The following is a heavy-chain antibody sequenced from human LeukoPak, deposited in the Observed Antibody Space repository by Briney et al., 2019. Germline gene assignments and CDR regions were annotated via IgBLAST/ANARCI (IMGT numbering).Heavy chain of an antibody. Sequence: GASVKVSCKASGYTFTDYYIHWVRQAPGQGLEWMGWINPYSGDTNYAQRFQGRVTMTRDTSISTAYMELSRLRSDDTAVYYCARDMGGYSGYRGSVVDYWGQGTLVTVSS. CDR1: GYTFTDYY. D-gene: IGHD5-12*01. CDR3: ARDMGGYSGYRGSVVDY. V-gene: IGHV1-2*02. J-gene: IGHJ4*02. CDR2: INPYSGDT.